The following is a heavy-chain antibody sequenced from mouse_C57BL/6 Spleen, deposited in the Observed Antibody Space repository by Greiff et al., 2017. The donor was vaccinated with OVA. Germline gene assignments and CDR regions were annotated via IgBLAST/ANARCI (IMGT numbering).Heavy chain of an antibody. V-gene: IGHV1-81*01. D-gene: IGHD1-1*01. CDR1: GYTFTSYG. J-gene: IGHJ3*01. CDR2: IYPRSGNT. CDR3: AMYGSSSPFAY. Sequence: VKLQESGAELARPGASVKLSCKASGYTFTSYGISWVKQRTGQGLEWIGEIYPRSGNTYYNEKFKGKATLTADKSSSTAYMELRSLTSEDSAVYFCAMYGSSSPFAYWGQGTLVTVSA.